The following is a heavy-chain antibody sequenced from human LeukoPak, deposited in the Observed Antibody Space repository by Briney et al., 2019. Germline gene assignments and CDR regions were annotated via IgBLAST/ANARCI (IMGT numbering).Heavy chain of an antibody. D-gene: IGHD6-19*01. J-gene: IGHJ4*02. CDR1: GFSLSTSRMS. CDR3: ARIDSSGGSPQMDY. Sequence: SGPALVKPTQTLTLTCTFSGFSLSTSRMSVSWIRQPPGKALEWLARIDWDEDKFYATSLKTRLTISKDTSRNQVVLTLTNVDPVDTATYYCARIDSSGGSPQMDYWGQGTLVTVSS. CDR2: IDWDEDK. V-gene: IGHV2-70*17.